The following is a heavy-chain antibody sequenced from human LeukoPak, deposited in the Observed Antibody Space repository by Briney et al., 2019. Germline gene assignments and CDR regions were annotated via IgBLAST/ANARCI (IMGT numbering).Heavy chain of an antibody. D-gene: IGHD6-13*01. Sequence: GRSLRLSCGASGFTFDDYAIHWVRQAPGKGLDWVSGISWNSGSIHYADSVKGRFTISRDNAKNSLYLQMNSLRAEDTAVYYCARDYSSPYYFDYWGQGTLVTVSS. J-gene: IGHJ4*02. CDR2: ISWNSGSI. CDR3: ARDYSSPYYFDY. CDR1: GFTFDDYA. V-gene: IGHV3-9*01.